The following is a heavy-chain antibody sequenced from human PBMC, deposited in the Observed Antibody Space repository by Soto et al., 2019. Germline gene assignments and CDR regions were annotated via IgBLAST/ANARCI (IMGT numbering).Heavy chain of an antibody. Sequence: SVKVSCKASGGTFNSYAINWVRQAPGQGLEWMGVIIPIFGTSNYSQRFQGRVTINADESTSTAYMELSSLRSEDTAVYYCAFQTEVGQGTYFDYWGQGTLVTVSS. V-gene: IGHV1-69*13. D-gene: IGHD2-15*01. CDR1: GGTFNSYA. CDR2: IIPIFGTS. CDR3: AFQTEVGQGTYFDY. J-gene: IGHJ4*02.